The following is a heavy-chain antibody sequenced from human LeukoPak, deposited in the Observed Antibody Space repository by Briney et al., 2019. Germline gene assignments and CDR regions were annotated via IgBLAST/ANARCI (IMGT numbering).Heavy chain of an antibody. CDR2: IIPIFGTA. Sequence: GASVKVSCKASGGTFSSYAISWVRQAPGQGLEWMGGIIPIFGTANYAQKFQGRVTMTRNTSISTAYMELSSLRSEDTAVYYCARDIGRDGYNNWFDPWGQGTLVTVSS. J-gene: IGHJ5*02. V-gene: IGHV1-69*05. D-gene: IGHD5-24*01. CDR1: GGTFSSYA. CDR3: ARDIGRDGYNNWFDP.